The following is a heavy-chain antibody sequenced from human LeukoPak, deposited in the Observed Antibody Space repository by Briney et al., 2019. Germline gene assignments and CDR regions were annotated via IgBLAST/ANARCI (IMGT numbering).Heavy chain of an antibody. J-gene: IGHJ1*01. Sequence: ASVKVSCKASGYTFTGYYMHWVRQAPGQGPEWMGWINPNSGGTNYAQKFQGRVTMTRDMSISTAYMELSRLTSDDTAVYYCARGYYDSSGFEYFQDWGQGTLVTVSS. CDR2: INPNSGGT. D-gene: IGHD3-22*01. CDR3: ARGYYDSSGFEYFQD. CDR1: GYTFTGYY. V-gene: IGHV1-2*02.